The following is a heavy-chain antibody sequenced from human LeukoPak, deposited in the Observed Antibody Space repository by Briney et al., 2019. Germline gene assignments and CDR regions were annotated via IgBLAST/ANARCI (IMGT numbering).Heavy chain of an antibody. CDR1: GYTLTELS. Sequence: ASVKVSCKVSGYTLTELSMHWVRQAPGKGLEWMGGFDPEDGETIYAQKFQGRVTMTEDTSTDTAYMELSSLRSEDTAVYYCATRRYCSSTSCYKARFDYWGQGTLVTVSS. J-gene: IGHJ4*02. CDR2: FDPEDGET. CDR3: ATRRYCSSTSCYKARFDY. V-gene: IGHV1-24*01. D-gene: IGHD2-2*02.